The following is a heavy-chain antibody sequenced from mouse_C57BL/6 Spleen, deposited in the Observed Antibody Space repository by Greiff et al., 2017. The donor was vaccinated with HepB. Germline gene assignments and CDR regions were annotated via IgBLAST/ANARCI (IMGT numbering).Heavy chain of an antibody. D-gene: IGHD1-1*01. J-gene: IGHJ2*01. Sequence: QVHVKQSGAELVKPGASVKISCKASGYAFSSYWMNWVKQRPGKGLEWIGQIYPGDGDTNYNGKFKGKATLTADKSSSTAYMQLSSLTSEDSAVYLCARRGYYGSSRYFDYWGQGTTLTVSS. CDR2: IYPGDGDT. V-gene: IGHV1-80*01. CDR3: ARRGYYGSSRYFDY. CDR1: GYAFSSYW.